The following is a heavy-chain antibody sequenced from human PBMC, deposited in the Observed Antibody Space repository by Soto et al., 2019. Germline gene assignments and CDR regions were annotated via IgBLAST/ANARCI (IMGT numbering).Heavy chain of an antibody. V-gene: IGHV3-73*01. J-gene: IGHJ5*02. D-gene: IGHD3-22*01. CDR2: IRSKANSYAT. CDR3: TRHVTDDSSGNNWFDP. Sequence: GGSLRLSCAASGFTFSGSAMHWVRQASGKGLEWVGRIRSKANSYATAYAASVKGRFTISRDDSKNTAYLQMNSLKTEDTAVYYCTRHVTDDSSGNNWFDPWGQGTLVTVSS. CDR1: GFTFSGSA.